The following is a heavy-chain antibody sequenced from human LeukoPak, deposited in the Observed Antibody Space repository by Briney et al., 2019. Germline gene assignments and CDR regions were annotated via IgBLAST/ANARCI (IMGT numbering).Heavy chain of an antibody. CDR2: IYSSGST. V-gene: IGHV4-59*13. CDR1: GGSISSYY. J-gene: IGHJ4*02. D-gene: IGHD3-22*01. Sequence: SETLSLTCTVSGGSISSYYWSWIRQPPGKELEWIGHIYSSGSTTDNPSLKSRVTISVDTSKNQFSLRMNSVTAADTAVYYCARFTKYDGGGSYLDIWGQGTLVTVSS. CDR3: ARFTKYDGGGSYLDI.